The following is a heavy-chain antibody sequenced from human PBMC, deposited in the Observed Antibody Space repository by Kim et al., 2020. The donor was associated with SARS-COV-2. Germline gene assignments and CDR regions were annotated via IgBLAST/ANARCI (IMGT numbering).Heavy chain of an antibody. CDR3: ARGGPRNWELLEYYFDY. D-gene: IGHD1-26*01. J-gene: IGHJ4*02. Sequence: SETLSLTCTVSGGSISSGGYYWSWIRQHPGKGLEWIGYIYYSGSTYYNPSLKSRVTISVDTSKNQFSLKLSSVTAADTAVYYCARGGPRNWELLEYYFDYWGQGTLVTVSS. CDR2: IYYSGST. V-gene: IGHV4-31*03. CDR1: GGSISSGGYY.